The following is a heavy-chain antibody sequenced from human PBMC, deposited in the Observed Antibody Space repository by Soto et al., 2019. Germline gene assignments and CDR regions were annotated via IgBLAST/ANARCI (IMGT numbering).Heavy chain of an antibody. J-gene: IGHJ4*02. Sequence: QVQLVQSGAEVKKPGASVKVSCKASGYTFTSYDINWVRQATGQGLEWRGWMNPNSGNTGDAQKFRGRATITRNTSISTADRERSSLRSEDTAVYYCARGITIFGVVPGWGQGTLVTVSS. CDR1: GYTFTSYD. V-gene: IGHV1-8*01. CDR2: MNPNSGNT. D-gene: IGHD3-3*01. CDR3: ARGITIFGVVPG.